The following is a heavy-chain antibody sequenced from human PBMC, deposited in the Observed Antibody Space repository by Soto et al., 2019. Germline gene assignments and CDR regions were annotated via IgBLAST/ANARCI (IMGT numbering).Heavy chain of an antibody. Sequence: EVQLVESGGGLVQPGGSLRLSCAASGFNFGGYWMSWVRQAPGKGLEWVANINQDGSETYYVDSVKGRFTISRDNAKNSLYLQMNSLRAEDTAVYYCARGDKYSGDYCGLGALVTVSS. J-gene: IGHJ4*02. V-gene: IGHV3-7*05. CDR3: ARGDKYSGDY. CDR1: GFNFGGYW. CDR2: INQDGSET. D-gene: IGHD5-18*01.